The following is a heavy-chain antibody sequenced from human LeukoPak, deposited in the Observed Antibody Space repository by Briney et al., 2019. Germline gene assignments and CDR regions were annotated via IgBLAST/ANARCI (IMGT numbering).Heavy chain of an antibody. CDR2: IDPNSGGT. CDR3: ARANYYGSGSYYSPKNWFDP. D-gene: IGHD3-10*01. CDR1: GYTFTGYY. V-gene: IGHV1-2*02. Sequence: ASVKVSCKASGYTFTGYYMHWVRQAPGQGLEWMGWIDPNSGGTNYAQKFQGRVTMTRDTSISTAYMELSRLRSDDTAVYYCARANYYGSGSYYSPKNWFDPWGQGTLVTVSS. J-gene: IGHJ5*02.